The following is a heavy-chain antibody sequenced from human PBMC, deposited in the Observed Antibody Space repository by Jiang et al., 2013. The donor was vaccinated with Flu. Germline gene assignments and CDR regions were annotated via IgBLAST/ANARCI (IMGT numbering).Heavy chain of an antibody. Sequence: SSYSMNWVRQAPGKGLEWVSSISSSSSYIYYADSVKGRFTISRDNAKNSLYLQMNSLRAEDTAVYYCARERSGSYGRYYFDYWGQGTLVTVSS. V-gene: IGHV3-21*01. CDR3: ARERSGSYGRYYFDY. J-gene: IGHJ4*02. D-gene: IGHD1-26*01. CDR1: SSYS. CDR2: ISSSSSYI.